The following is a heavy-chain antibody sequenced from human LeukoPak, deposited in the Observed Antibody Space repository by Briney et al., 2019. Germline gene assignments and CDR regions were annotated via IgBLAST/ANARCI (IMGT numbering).Heavy chain of an antibody. D-gene: IGHD6-19*01. CDR3: ARGVSSGWYRLDI. V-gene: IGHV4-34*01. CDR2: INHSGST. Sequence: KPSETLSLTCAVYGGSFSGYYWSWIRQPPGKGLEWIGEINHSGSTNYNPSLKSRVTISVDTSKNQFSLKLSSVTAADTAVYYCARGVSSGWYRLDIWGQGTMVTVSS. J-gene: IGHJ3*02. CDR1: GGSFSGYY.